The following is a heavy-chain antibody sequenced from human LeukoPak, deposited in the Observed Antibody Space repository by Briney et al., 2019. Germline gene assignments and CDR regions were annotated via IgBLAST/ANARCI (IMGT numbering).Heavy chain of an antibody. D-gene: IGHD6-19*01. CDR1: GFTLDDYA. V-gene: IGHV3-9*01. Sequence: GRSLRLSCAASGFTLDDYAMHWVRQAPGKGLEWVSGISWNSGSIGYADSVKGRFTISRDNAKNSLYLQMNSLRAEDTALYYCAKGRSSGWHDFDYWGQGTLVTVSS. J-gene: IGHJ4*02. CDR2: ISWNSGSI. CDR3: AKGRSSGWHDFDY.